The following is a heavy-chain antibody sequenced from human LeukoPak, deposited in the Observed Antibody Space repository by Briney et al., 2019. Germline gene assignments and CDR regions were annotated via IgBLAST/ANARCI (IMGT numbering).Heavy chain of an antibody. J-gene: IGHJ6*02. V-gene: IGHV1-18*01. CDR3: ARALITIFGVVGYYYYGMDV. CDR1: GYTFTSYG. D-gene: IGHD3-3*01. CDR2: ISAYNGNT. Sequence: VSVKVSCKASGYTFTSYGISWVRQAPGQGLEWMGWISAYNGNTNYAQKLQGRVTMTTDTSTSTAYMELRSLRSDDTAVYYCARALITIFGVVGYYYYGMDVWGQGTTVTVSS.